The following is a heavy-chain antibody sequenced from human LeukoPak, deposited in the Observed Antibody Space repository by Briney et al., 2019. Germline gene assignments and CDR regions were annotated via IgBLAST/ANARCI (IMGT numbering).Heavy chain of an antibody. D-gene: IGHD2-21*02. J-gene: IGHJ5*02. CDR1: GYSISSGYY. V-gene: IGHV4-38-2*02. CDR2: IYHSGST. CDR3: ARAHIVVVTAIPNWFDP. Sequence: SETLSLTCTVSGYSISSGYYWGWIRQPPGKGLEWIGSIYHSGSTYYNPSLKSRVTISVDTSKNQFSLKLSSVTAADTAVYYCARAHIVVVTAIPNWFDPWGQGTLVTVSS.